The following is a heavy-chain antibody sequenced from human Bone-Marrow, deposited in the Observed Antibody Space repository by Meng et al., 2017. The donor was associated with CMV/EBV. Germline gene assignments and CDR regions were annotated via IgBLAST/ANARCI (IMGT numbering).Heavy chain of an antibody. J-gene: IGHJ6*02. D-gene: IGHD3-3*01. V-gene: IGHV4-34*01. CDR1: GGSFSGYY. CDR3: ARFGVVTQPFYYYGMDV. CDR2: INHSGRT. Sequence: SETLSLTCAVYGGSFSGYYWSWIRQPPGKGLEWIGEINHSGRTNYNPSLKSRVTISVDTSKNQFSLKLSSVTAADTAVYYCARFGVVTQPFYYYGMDVWGQGTTVTVSS.